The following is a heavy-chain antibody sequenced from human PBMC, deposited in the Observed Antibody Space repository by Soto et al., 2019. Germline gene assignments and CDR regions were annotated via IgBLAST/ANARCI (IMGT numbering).Heavy chain of an antibody. V-gene: IGHV3-74*01. CDR2: IYSDGSRT. CDR1: GFTFSSSW. J-gene: IGHJ4*02. D-gene: IGHD6-19*01. Sequence: VQLVESGGGLVQPGGSLRLSCAASGFTFSSSWMHWVRQAPGKGLVWVSRIYSDGSRTNYADAVQGRFTISRDNAMKTLYLQMSSLGAEDTALYYCARGPTGWDGYDYWGQGTLVTVSS. CDR3: ARGPTGWDGYDY.